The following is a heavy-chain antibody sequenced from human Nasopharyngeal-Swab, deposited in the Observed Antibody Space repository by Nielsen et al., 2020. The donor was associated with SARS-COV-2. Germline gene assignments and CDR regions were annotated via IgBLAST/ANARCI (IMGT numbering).Heavy chain of an antibody. V-gene: IGHV3-23*01. CDR1: GFTFSSYA. CDR2: ISGSGGST. Sequence: ETLSLTCAASGFTFSSYAMSWVRQAPGKGLEWVSAISGSGGSTYYADSVKGRFTISRDNSKNTLYLQMNSLRAEDTAVYYCAKIRITMIVVVPDDYWGQGTLVTVSS. D-gene: IGHD3-22*01. CDR3: AKIRITMIVVVPDDY. J-gene: IGHJ4*02.